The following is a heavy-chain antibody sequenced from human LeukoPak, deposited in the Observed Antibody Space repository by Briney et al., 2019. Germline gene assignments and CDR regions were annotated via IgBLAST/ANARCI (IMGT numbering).Heavy chain of an antibody. Sequence: SETLSLTCTVSGGSISSYYWSWIRQPPGKGLEWIGYIYYSRSTNYNPPLKSRVTISVDTSKNQFSLKLSSVTAADTAVYYCARASTLDQYYYDSSGYYPPGYYFDYWGQGTLVTVSS. CDR1: GGSISSYY. CDR2: IYYSRST. J-gene: IGHJ4*02. CDR3: ARASTLDQYYYDSSGYYPPGYYFDY. D-gene: IGHD3-22*01. V-gene: IGHV4-59*01.